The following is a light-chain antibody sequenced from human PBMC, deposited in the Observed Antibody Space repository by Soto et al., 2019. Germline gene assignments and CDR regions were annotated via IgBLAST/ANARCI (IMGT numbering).Light chain of an antibody. CDR1: QSVSSSY. V-gene: IGKV3D-20*02. J-gene: IGKJ4*01. CDR3: QQRSNWPPV. Sequence: EIVWTQAPWTLSLXPGERATVSXRASQSVSSSYLAWYQQKPGQAPRLLIYDASNRATGIPARFSGSGSGTDFTLTISSLEPEDFAVYYCQQRSNWPPVFGGGTKVDIK. CDR2: DAS.